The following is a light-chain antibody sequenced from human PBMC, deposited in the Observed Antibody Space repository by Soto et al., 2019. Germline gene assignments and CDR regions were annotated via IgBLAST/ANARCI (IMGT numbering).Light chain of an antibody. J-gene: IGLJ1*01. CDR3: LVIYTGVGEV. CDR2: DTS. Sequence: QAVVTKEPSLTVSPGGTVTLTCGSSTGAVTSGHYPHWFQQKPGQAPRTLIYDTSIKHSWTPARFSGSLLGGKAALTLSGAQPEDEADYYCLVIYTGVGEVFGTGTKLTVL. CDR1: TGAVTSGHY. V-gene: IGLV7-46*01.